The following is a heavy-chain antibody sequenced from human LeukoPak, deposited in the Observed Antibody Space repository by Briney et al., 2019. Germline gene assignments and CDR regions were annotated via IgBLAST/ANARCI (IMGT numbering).Heavy chain of an antibody. CDR3: ARGQPPSYYDMDV. Sequence: PGGSLRLSCSASGFTFSRYAMHWVRQAPGKGLEYVSAITSNGGSTYYADSVKGRFTISRDNSKNTLYLQMSSLRAEDTAVYYCARGQPPSYYDMDVWGQGTTVTVSS. J-gene: IGHJ6*02. V-gene: IGHV3-64D*06. CDR2: ITSNGGST. D-gene: IGHD6-13*01. CDR1: GFTFSRYA.